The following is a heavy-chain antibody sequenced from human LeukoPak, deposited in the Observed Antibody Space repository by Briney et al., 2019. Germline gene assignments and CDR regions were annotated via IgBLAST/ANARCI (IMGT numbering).Heavy chain of an antibody. CDR3: ARGDYGDFRVFYTLFDY. J-gene: IGHJ4*02. Sequence: GESLKISCKGSGYTFGSYWIGWVRQMPGKGLEWLGIIYPGDSDTRYSPSFQGQVTISADKSISTAYLQWSSLKASDTAMYYCARGDYGDFRVFYTLFDYWGQGTLVTVSS. D-gene: IGHD4-17*01. V-gene: IGHV5-51*01. CDR1: GYTFGSYW. CDR2: IYPGDSDT.